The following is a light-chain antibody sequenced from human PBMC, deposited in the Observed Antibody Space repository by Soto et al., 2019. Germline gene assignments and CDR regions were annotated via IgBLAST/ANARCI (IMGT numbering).Light chain of an antibody. V-gene: IGKV1-39*01. CDR3: QQSYSTPPA. CDR2: AAS. Sequence: DIQMTQSPSSLSASVGDRVTITCRASQSISSYLNWYQQKPGKAPNLLIYAASSLQSGVPSRFSGSGSGTDFTLTISSLQPEAFATYYCQQSYSTPPAFGGGTKVEIK. J-gene: IGKJ4*01. CDR1: QSISSY.